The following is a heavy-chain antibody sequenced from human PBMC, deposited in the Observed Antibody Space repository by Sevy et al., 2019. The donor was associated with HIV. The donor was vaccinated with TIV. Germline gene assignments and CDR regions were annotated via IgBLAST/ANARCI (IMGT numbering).Heavy chain of an antibody. D-gene: IGHD3-10*01. J-gene: IGHJ4*02. CDR2: VFHSGNT. Sequence: SETLSLTCAVSGYSITSGYLWGWIRQPPGKGLEWIGSVFHSGNTYYNPSLNGRVIISVDTSKNQFSLKLNSVTAADTAVYYCARHSHGSGTYYVPFDSWGQGTLVTVSS. CDR1: GYSITSGYL. CDR3: ARHSHGSGTYYVPFDS. V-gene: IGHV4-38-2*01.